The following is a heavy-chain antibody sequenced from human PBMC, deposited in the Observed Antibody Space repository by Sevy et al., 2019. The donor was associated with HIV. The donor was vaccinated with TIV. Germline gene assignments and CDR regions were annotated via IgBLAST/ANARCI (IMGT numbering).Heavy chain of an antibody. V-gene: IGHV3-23*01. Sequence: GGSLRLSCAASGFTFSSYAMSWVRQAPGKGLEWVSAISGSGGSTYYADSVKGRFTSRDNSKNTLYLQMNSLRAEDTAVYYCSKDYSSSWYELDYWGQGTLVTVSS. CDR3: SKDYSSSWYELDY. CDR1: GFTFSSYA. D-gene: IGHD6-13*01. J-gene: IGHJ4*02. CDR2: ISGSGGST.